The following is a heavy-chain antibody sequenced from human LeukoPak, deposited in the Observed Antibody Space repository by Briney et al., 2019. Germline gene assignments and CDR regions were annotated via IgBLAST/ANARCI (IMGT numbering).Heavy chain of an antibody. D-gene: IGHD6-13*01. J-gene: IGHJ5*02. CDR1: GGSISSYY. Sequence: SETLSLTCTVSGGSISSYYWSWIRQPPGKGLEWIGRIYTIGSTNYNPSLKSRVTTSVDTSKNQFSLKLSSVTAADTAVYYCARDNRRYSSSWYNWFDPWGQGTLVTVSS. CDR2: IYTIGST. CDR3: ARDNRRYSSSWYNWFDP. V-gene: IGHV4-4*07.